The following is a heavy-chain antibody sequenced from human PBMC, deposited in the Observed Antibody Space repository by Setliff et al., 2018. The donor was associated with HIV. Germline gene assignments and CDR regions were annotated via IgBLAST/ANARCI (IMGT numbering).Heavy chain of an antibody. D-gene: IGHD3-3*01. J-gene: IGHJ4*02. CDR1: GYTFTSYG. CDR2: ISAYNGNT. Sequence: GPSVKVSCKASGYTFTSYGISWVRQAPGQGLEWMGWISAYNGNTNYAQKLQGRVTIIADESTSTASMELSSLKSDDTAMYYCATSTSRFFWNGFYQGGFGSRNSHSFENWGQGTLVTVSS. V-gene: IGHV1-18*01. CDR3: ATSTSRFFWNGFYQGGFGSRNSHSFEN.